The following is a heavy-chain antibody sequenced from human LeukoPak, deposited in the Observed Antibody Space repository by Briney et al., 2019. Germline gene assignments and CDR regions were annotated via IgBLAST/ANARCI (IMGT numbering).Heavy chain of an antibody. CDR2: VSASGFTV. CDR3: ARDYDYGGNSAFDI. D-gene: IGHD4-23*01. CDR1: GLTFRAYG. V-gene: IGHV3-48*02. J-gene: IGHJ3*02. Sequence: PGASLRLSCAASGLTFRAYGMNWVRQAPGKGLEWISFVSASGFTVHYGDSVKGRFTISRDNAKNSLYLQMDSLRDDDTALYYCARDYDYGGNSAFDIWGQGTMVTVSS.